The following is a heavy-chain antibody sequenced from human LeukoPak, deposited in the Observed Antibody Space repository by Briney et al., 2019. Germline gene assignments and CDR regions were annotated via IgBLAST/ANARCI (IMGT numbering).Heavy chain of an antibody. CDR1: GSTFDDYA. Sequence: GRSLRLSCAASGSTFDDYAMHWVRQAPGKGLEWVSGISWNSGSIGYADSVKGRFTISRDNAKNSLYLQMNSLRAEDMALYYCAKAAAAGTGLDYWGQGTLVTVSS. V-gene: IGHV3-9*03. CDR3: AKAAAAGTGLDY. CDR2: ISWNSGSI. J-gene: IGHJ4*02. D-gene: IGHD6-13*01.